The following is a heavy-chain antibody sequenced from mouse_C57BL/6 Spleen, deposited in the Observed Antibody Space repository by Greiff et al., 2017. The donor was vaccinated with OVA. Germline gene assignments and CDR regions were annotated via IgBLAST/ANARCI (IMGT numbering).Heavy chain of an antibody. CDR3: ARCYGSSYWYFDV. V-gene: IGHV1-50*01. CDR2: IDPSDSYP. D-gene: IGHD1-1*01. Sequence: VQLQQPGAELVKPGASVKLSCKASGYTFTSYWMQWVKQRPGQGLEWIGEIDPSDSYPNYNQKFKGKATLTVDTSSSTAYMQLSSLTSEDSAVYYCARCYGSSYWYFDVWGTGTTVTVSS. CDR1: GYTFTSYW. J-gene: IGHJ1*03.